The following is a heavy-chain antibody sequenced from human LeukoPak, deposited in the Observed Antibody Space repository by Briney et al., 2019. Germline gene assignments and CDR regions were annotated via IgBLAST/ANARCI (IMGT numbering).Heavy chain of an antibody. CDR1: GFTFSSYA. CDR2: ISGSGGST. CDR3: ATCTPYYDFWSGPNYYYYGMDV. Sequence: GRSLRLSCAASGFTFSSYAMSWVRQAPGKGLEWVSAISGSGGSTYYADSVKGRFTISRDNSKNTLYLQMNSLRAEDTAVYYCATCTPYYDFWSGPNYYYYGMDVWGQGTTVTVSS. V-gene: IGHV3-23*01. D-gene: IGHD3-3*01. J-gene: IGHJ6*02.